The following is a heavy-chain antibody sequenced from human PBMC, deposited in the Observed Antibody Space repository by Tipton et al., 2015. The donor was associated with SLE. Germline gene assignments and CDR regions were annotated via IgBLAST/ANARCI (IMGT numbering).Heavy chain of an antibody. CDR3: AVYAGFYQYYMDV. J-gene: IGHJ6*03. V-gene: IGHV4-4*07. CDR2: VHTSGST. Sequence: GLVKPSETLSLTCTVSGSSISNYYWSWIRQSAGKGLEWIGRVHTSGSTNYNPSLKSRVTISVDTSKNQISLKLSSVTAADTAVYFCAVYAGFYQYYMDVWGKGTTVTVSS. CDR1: GSSISNYY. D-gene: IGHD2-8*01.